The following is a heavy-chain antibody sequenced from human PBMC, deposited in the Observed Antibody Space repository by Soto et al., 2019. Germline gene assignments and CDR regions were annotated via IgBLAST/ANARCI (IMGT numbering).Heavy chain of an antibody. J-gene: IGHJ4*02. CDR3: ARPSYSYDSSGYYLFDY. Sequence: GASVKVSCTASGGTFSSYAISWVRQAPGQGLEWMGGIIPIFGTANYARKLRGRVTIIADESTSTAYMELSSLRSEDTAMYYCARPSYSYDSSGYYLFDYWGQGTLVTVSS. CDR2: IIPIFGTA. CDR1: GGTFSSYA. D-gene: IGHD3-22*01. V-gene: IGHV1-69*13.